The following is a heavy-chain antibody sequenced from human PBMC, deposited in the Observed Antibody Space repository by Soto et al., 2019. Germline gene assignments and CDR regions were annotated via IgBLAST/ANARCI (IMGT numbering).Heavy chain of an antibody. CDR3: ASVVLNDSSGYSLDY. J-gene: IGHJ4*02. V-gene: IGHV3-33*01. D-gene: IGHD3-22*01. CDR2: IWYDGSNK. CDR1: GFTFSSYG. Sequence: QVQLVESGGGVVQPGRSLRLSCAASGFTFSSYGMHWVRQAPGKGLEWVAVIWYDGSNKYYADSVKGRFTISRDNSKNTLYLQMNSLRAEDTAVHYCASVVLNDSSGYSLDYWGQGTLVTVSS.